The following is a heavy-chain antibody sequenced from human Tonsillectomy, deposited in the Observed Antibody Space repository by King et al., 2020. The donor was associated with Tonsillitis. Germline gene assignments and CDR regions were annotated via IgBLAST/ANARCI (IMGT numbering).Heavy chain of an antibody. J-gene: IGHJ5*02. CDR1: GFTFSHAW. CDR3: TTDCSTTRCYTWDWFDT. CDR2: IKSKSDGETT. Sequence: VQLVESGGGLVKPGGSLRLSCAASGFTFSHAWMSWVRQAPGKGLEWVGRIKSKSDGETTDYAAPVKGRFTMSRDDSKNTMYLQMNSLKTEDTAVYYCTTDCSTTRCYTWDWFDTWGQGSLVTVSS. V-gene: IGHV3-15*01. D-gene: IGHD2-2*02.